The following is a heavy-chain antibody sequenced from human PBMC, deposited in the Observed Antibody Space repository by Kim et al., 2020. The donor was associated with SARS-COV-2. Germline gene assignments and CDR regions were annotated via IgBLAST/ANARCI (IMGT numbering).Heavy chain of an antibody. J-gene: IGHJ4*02. D-gene: IGHD6-13*01. V-gene: IGHV1-3*01. Sequence: ASVKVSCKASGYTFTSYAMHWVRQAPGQRLEWMGWINAGNGNTKYSQKLQDRVTITRDTSATTAYMELTSLRSEDTAVYYCARVPAAAVLFPPAESSWGQGTLVTVSS. CDR1: GYTFTSYA. CDR2: INAGNGNT. CDR3: ARVPAAAVLFPPAESS.